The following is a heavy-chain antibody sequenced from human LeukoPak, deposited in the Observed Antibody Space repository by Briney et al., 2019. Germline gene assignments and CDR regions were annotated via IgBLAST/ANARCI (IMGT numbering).Heavy chain of an antibody. Sequence: PSETLSPTCAVYGGSFSGYYWSWIRQPPGKGLEWIGEINHSGSTNYNPSLKSRVTISVDTSKNQFSLKLSSVTAADTAVYYCARGYQLEPQYYYYGMDVWGQGTTVTVSS. CDR2: INHSGST. CDR3: ARGYQLEPQYYYYGMDV. CDR1: GGSFSGYY. D-gene: IGHD1-1*01. V-gene: IGHV4-34*01. J-gene: IGHJ6*02.